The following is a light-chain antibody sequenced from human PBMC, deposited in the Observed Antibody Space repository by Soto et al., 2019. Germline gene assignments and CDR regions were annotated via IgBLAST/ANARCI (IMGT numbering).Light chain of an antibody. CDR2: WAS. V-gene: IGKV4-1*01. J-gene: IGKJ2*01. CDR3: QQYYSTPPT. Sequence: DIVMTQSPDSLAVSLGERATINCKSSRSLLYSPKNQNLLAWYQQRAGQPPKLLFHWASTREPGVPDRFTGSGSGTEFTLTISSLHAEDVAVYYCQQYYSTPPTFGQGNKLQIK. CDR1: RSLLYSPKNQNL.